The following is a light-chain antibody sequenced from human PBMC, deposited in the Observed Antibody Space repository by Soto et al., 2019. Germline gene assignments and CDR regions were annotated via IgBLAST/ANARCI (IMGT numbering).Light chain of an antibody. Sequence: EIVLTQSPGILSLSPGDRATLSCRASQSVGGNVAWYQQIPGQPPKLLIFGASSRATGIADKFSGSGSGTDFTLTISRLEPEDFALYYCQHYGAAPITFGQGTRLEI. CDR1: QSVGGN. CDR3: QHYGAAPIT. CDR2: GAS. J-gene: IGKJ5*01. V-gene: IGKV3-20*01.